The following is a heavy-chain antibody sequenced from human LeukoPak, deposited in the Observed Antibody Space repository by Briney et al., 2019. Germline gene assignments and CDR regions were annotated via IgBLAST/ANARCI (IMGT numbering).Heavy chain of an antibody. V-gene: IGHV4-39*07. J-gene: IGHJ4*02. CDR3: ARVRTDFWSGYYPDY. Sequence: PSETLTLTCTVSGGSISSSSYYWGWIRQPPGKGLEWIGSIYYSGSTYYNPSLKSRVTISVDTSKNQFSLKLSSVTAADTAVYYCARVRTDFWSGYYPDYWGQGTLVTVSS. CDR1: GGSISSSSYY. D-gene: IGHD3-3*01. CDR2: IYYSGST.